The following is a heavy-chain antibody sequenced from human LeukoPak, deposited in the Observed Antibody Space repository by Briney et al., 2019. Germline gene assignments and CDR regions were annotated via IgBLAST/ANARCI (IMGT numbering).Heavy chain of an antibody. Sequence: PSETLSLTCTVSGGSISSYCWSWIRQPPGKGLEWIGYIYYSGSTNYNPSLKSRVTISVDTSKNQFSLKLSSVTAADTAVYYCAREDSYGYGGVWFDPWGQGTLVTVSS. CDR2: IYYSGST. D-gene: IGHD5-18*01. CDR3: AREDSYGYGGVWFDP. J-gene: IGHJ5*02. CDR1: GGSISSYC. V-gene: IGHV4-59*01.